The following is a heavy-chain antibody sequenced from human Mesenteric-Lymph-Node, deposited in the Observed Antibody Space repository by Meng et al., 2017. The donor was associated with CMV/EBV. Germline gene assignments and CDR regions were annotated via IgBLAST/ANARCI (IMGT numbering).Heavy chain of an antibody. CDR1: GFTFNNYA. V-gene: IGHV3-23*01. D-gene: IGHD3-10*01. CDR3: ARDIPPGGYYGSGSYHWFDP. J-gene: IGHJ5*02. CDR2: ISGTGGST. Sequence: GESLKISCAASGFTFNNYAMSWVRQAPGKGLEWVSGISGTGGSTFYADSVKGRFTISRDNSKNTLYLQMNSLRAEDTAVYYCARDIPPGGYYGSGSYHWFDPWGQGTLVTVSS.